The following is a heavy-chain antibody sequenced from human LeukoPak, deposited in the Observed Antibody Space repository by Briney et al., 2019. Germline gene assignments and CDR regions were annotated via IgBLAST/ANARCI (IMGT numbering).Heavy chain of an antibody. Sequence: KPGGSLSLFCAPWGLPLWKGWLLGVRQASGRGLEWVGRIKSKTDGGTTDYAAPVKGRFTISRDDSKNTLYLQMNSLKTEDTAVYYCTTDSSGYGLNWFDPWGQGTLVTVSS. CDR3: TTDSSGYGLNWFDP. V-gene: IGHV3-15*01. CDR1: GLPLWKGW. J-gene: IGHJ5*02. D-gene: IGHD5-12*01. CDR2: IKSKTDGGTT.